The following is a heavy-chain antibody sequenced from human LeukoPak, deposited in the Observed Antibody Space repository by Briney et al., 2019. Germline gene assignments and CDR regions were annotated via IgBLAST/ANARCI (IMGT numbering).Heavy chain of an antibody. CDR2: IIPIFGTE. Sequence: SVKVSCKASGGTFSSYAISWVRQAPGQGLEWMGGIIPIFGTENYAQKFQGRVTITTDESTSTAYMELSSLRSEDTAVYYCARSYLPSYSGSYYFEGWGQGTLVTVSS. CDR1: GGTFSSYA. D-gene: IGHD1-26*01. J-gene: IGHJ4*02. CDR3: ARSYLPSYSGSYYFEG. V-gene: IGHV1-69*05.